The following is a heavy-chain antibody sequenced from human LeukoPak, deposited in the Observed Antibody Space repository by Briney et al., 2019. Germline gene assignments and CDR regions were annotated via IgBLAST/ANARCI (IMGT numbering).Heavy chain of an antibody. V-gene: IGHV3-7*01. CDR3: LRDRGYSTYDC. Sequence: PGGSLTLSCAASGFSVSTKYMNWVRQAPGKGLEWVASIKQDGSEKYYVDSVKGRFTISRDNAKNSLYLQMNNLRAEDTAVYYCLRDRGYSTYDCWDQGTLVTVSS. CDR1: GFSVSTKY. J-gene: IGHJ4*02. CDR2: IKQDGSEK. D-gene: IGHD6-13*01.